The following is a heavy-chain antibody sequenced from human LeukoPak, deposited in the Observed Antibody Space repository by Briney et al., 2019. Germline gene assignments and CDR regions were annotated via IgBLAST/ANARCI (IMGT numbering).Heavy chain of an antibody. J-gene: IGHJ3*02. CDR3: ARAMTRDAFDI. CDR1: GGSISSGDYY. V-gene: IGHV4-30-4*08. Sequence: PSETLSLTCTVSGGSISSGDYYWSWIRQPPGKGLEWIGYIYYSGSTYYNPSLTSRVTISVATSKNQFSLKLSSVTAADTAVYYCARAMTRDAFDIWGQGTMVTVSS. D-gene: IGHD3-22*01. CDR2: IYYSGST.